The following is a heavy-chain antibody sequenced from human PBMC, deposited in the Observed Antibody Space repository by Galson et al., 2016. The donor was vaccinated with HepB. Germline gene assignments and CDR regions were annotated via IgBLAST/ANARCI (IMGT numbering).Heavy chain of an antibody. V-gene: IGHV1-69*13. D-gene: IGHD2-2*01. CDR3: ARGNVVLPAGVAYYYYGMDV. CDR1: GGTFSSYP. Sequence: SVKVSCKASGGTFSSYPISWVRQAPGQGLEWMGGIIPTFGTATYAQKFQGRVTITADESTSTTYVQLSSLRSDDTAVYYCARGNVVLPAGVAYYYYGMDVWGQGTTVTVSS. CDR2: IIPTFGTA. J-gene: IGHJ6*02.